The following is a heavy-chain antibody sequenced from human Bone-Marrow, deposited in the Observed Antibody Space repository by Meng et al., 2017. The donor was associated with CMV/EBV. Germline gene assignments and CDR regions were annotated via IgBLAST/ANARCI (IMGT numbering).Heavy chain of an antibody. V-gene: IGHV3-7*01. Sequence: GESLKISCAASGFTFSGYWMTWVRQAPGKGLEWVANIKEDGSEKYYVDSVKGRFTISRDNAKNSLYLQMSSLRVEDTAMYYCARGMITMDVWGQGNTVNVSS. CDR3: ARGMITMDV. CDR2: IKEDGSEK. D-gene: IGHD3-22*01. CDR1: GFTFSGYW. J-gene: IGHJ6*02.